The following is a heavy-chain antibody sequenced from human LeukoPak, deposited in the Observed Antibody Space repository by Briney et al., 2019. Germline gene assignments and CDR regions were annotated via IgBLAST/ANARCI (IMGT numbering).Heavy chain of an antibody. CDR1: GFTFSSYA. CDR2: ISGSGSNT. D-gene: IGHD6-19*01. J-gene: IGHJ4*02. Sequence: GGSLRLSCAASGFTFSSYAVSWVRQAPGKGLEWVAAISGSGSNTYYADYVKGRFTISRDNSKNTLYLQMNSLRAEDAAVYYCGKETGYSSGWYLESWGQGTLVTVSS. CDR3: GKETGYSSGWYLES. V-gene: IGHV3-23*01.